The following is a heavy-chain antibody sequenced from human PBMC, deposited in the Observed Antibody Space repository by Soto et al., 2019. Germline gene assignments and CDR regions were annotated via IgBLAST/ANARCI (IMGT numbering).Heavy chain of an antibody. J-gene: IGHJ6*02. CDR2: ISSSSSYI. CDR3: ARVAVADPYYYYYGMDV. D-gene: IGHD6-19*01. V-gene: IGHV3-21*01. CDR1: GFTFSIYS. Sequence: GGSLRLSCAASGFTFSIYSMNWVRQAPGKGLEWVSSISSSSSYIYNADSVKGRFTISRDNAKNSLYLQMNSLRAEDTAVYYCARVAVADPYYYYYGMDVWGQGTTVTVSS.